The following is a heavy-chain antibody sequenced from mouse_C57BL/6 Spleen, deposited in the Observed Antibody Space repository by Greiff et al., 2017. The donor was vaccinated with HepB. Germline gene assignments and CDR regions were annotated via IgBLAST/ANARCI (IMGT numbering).Heavy chain of an antibody. CDR2: IHPNSGST. CDR1: GYTFTSYW. V-gene: IGHV1-64*01. Sequence: QVQLKQPGAELVKPGASVKLSCKASGYTFTSYWMHWVKQRPGQGLEWIGMIHPNSGSTNYNEKFKSKATLTVDKSSSTAYMQLSSLTSEDSAVYYCARRTTLDFYYAMDYWGQGTSVTVSS. J-gene: IGHJ4*01. CDR3: ARRTTLDFYYAMDY. D-gene: IGHD5-5*01.